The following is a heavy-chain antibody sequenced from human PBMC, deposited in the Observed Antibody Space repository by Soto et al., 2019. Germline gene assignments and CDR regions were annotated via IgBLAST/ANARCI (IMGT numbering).Heavy chain of an antibody. CDR3: AKDGIAAAGPNWFDP. V-gene: IGHV3-30*18. J-gene: IGHJ5*02. D-gene: IGHD6-13*01. CDR1: GFTFSSYG. CDR2: ISYDGSNK. Sequence: QVQLVESGGGVVQPGRSLRLSCAASGFTFSSYGMHWVRQAPGKGLEWEAVISYDGSNKYYADSVKGRFTISRDNSKNTLYLQMNSLRAEDTAVYYCAKDGIAAAGPNWFDPWGQGTLVTVSS.